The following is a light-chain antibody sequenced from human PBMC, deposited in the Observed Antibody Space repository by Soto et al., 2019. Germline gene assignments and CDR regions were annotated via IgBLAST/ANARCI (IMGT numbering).Light chain of an antibody. CDR3: SLYTSSSSVV. J-gene: IGLJ2*01. Sequence: QSALTQPPSVSGFPGQSVTISCTGTSSDIGLYNRVSWYQQPPGTAPKLMIYEVSNRPSGVPDRFSGSKSGNTASLTISGLQAEDEADYYCSLYTSSSSVVFGGGTKLTVL. CDR1: SSDIGLYNR. V-gene: IGLV2-18*01. CDR2: EVS.